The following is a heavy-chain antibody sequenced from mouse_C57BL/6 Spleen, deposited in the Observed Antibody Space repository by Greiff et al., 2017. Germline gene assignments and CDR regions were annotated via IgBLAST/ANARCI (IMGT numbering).Heavy chain of an antibody. D-gene: IGHD6-1*01. CDR3: ARCKAHMTMDY. CDR1: GFTFTDYY. Sequence: EVKLVEPGGGLVQPGGSLSLSCAASGFTFTDYYMSWVRQPPGKALEWLGFIRNKANGYTEEYSASVKDLVTISRDNSQSILYLQMNALRAEDSATYYCARCKAHMTMDYWGQGTSVTVSS. J-gene: IGHJ4*01. V-gene: IGHV7-3*01. CDR2: IRNKANGYTE.